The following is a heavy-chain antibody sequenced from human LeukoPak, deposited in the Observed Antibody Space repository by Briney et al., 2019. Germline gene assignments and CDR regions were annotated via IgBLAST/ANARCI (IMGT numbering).Heavy chain of an antibody. V-gene: IGHV3-48*01. J-gene: IGHJ2*01. CDR3: AREEGDYGDYGVWYFDL. Sequence: PGRSLRLSCAASGFTFSSYSMNWVRQAPGKGLEWVSYISSSSSTIYYADSVKGRFTISRDNAKNSLYLQMNSLRAEDTAVYYCAREEGDYGDYGVWYFDLWGRGTLVTVSS. D-gene: IGHD4-17*01. CDR1: GFTFSSYS. CDR2: ISSSSSTI.